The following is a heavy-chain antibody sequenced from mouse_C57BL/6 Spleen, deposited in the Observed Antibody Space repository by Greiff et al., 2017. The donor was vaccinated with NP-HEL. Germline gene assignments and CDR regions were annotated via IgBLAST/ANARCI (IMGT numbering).Heavy chain of an antibody. J-gene: IGHJ3*01. CDR1: GYTFTDYY. Sequence: QVQLQQSGAELVRPGASVKLSCKASGYTFTDYYINWVKQRPGQGLEWIARIYPGSGNTYYNEKFKGKATLTAEKSSSTAYMQLSSLTSEDSAVYFCARCDYDGAWFAYWGQGTLVTVSA. V-gene: IGHV1-76*01. CDR2: IYPGSGNT. CDR3: ARCDYDGAWFAY. D-gene: IGHD2-4*01.